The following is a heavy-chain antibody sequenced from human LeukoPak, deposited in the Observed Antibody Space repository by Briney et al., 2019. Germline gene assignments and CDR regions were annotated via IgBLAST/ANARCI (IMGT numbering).Heavy chain of an antibody. J-gene: IGHJ3*02. Sequence: SGTLSLTCVVSGGSISSSNWWSWVRQPPGNGLEWIGEIYHSGSTNYNPSLKSRVTISVDKSKNQFSLKLSSVTAADMAVYYCARDRAYDILTGYYDDAFDIWGQGTMVTVSS. CDR1: GGSISSSNW. CDR2: IYHSGST. V-gene: IGHV4-4*02. D-gene: IGHD3-9*01. CDR3: ARDRAYDILTGYYDDAFDI.